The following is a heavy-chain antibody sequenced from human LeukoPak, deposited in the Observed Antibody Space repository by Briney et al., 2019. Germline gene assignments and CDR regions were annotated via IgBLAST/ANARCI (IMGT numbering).Heavy chain of an antibody. CDR2: INHSGST. Sequence: SETLSLTCAVYGGSFSGYYWSWIRQPPGKGLEWIGEINHSGSTNYNPSLKSRVTISGDTSKNQFSLKLSSVTAADTAVYYCARGPEVLRYFDWLLPYYFDYWGQGTLVTVSS. CDR1: GGSFSGYY. V-gene: IGHV4-34*01. J-gene: IGHJ4*02. CDR3: ARGPEVLRYFDWLLPYYFDY. D-gene: IGHD3-9*01.